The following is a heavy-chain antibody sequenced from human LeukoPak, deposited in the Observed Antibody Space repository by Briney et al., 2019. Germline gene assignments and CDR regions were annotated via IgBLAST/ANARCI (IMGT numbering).Heavy chain of an antibody. J-gene: IGHJ6*02. D-gene: IGHD5-12*01. CDR1: GYTFTSYG. CDR2: ISAYNGNT. Sequence: ASVKASCKASGYTFTSYGISWVRQAPGQGLEWMGWISAYNGNTNYAQKLQGRVTMTTDTSTSTAYMELRSLRSDDTAVYYCARGRTDMVVYYYGMDVWGQGTTVTVSS. V-gene: IGHV1-18*01. CDR3: ARGRTDMVVYYYGMDV.